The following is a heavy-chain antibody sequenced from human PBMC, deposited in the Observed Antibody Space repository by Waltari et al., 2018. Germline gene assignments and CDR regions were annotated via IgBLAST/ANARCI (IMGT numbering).Heavy chain of an antibody. D-gene: IGHD3-10*01. CDR3: ARHSMVYILDY. CDR2: IYYSGST. V-gene: IGHV4-39*01. Sequence: QLPLQESGPGLVKPSATLSLTCTVPGGSIGSRRYYWGWIRQPPGKGLEWIGSIYYSGSTYYNPSLKSRVTISVDTSKNQFSLKLSSVTAADTAVYYCARHSMVYILDYWGQGTLVTVSS. J-gene: IGHJ4*02. CDR1: GGSIGSRRYY.